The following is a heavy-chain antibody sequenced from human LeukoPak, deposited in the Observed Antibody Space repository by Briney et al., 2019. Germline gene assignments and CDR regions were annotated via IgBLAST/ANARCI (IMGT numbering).Heavy chain of an antibody. CDR2: ISSSGETI. CDR1: GFTFSIYE. D-gene: IGHD6-13*01. V-gene: IGHV3-48*03. CDR3: ARERSSSVDY. J-gene: IGHJ4*02. Sequence: GGSLRLSCAASGFTFSIYEMNWVRQAAGKGLEWVSYISSSGETIYHADSVKGRFTISRDNAKNPLYLQMNSLRAEDTAVYYCARERSSSVDYWGQGTLVTVSS.